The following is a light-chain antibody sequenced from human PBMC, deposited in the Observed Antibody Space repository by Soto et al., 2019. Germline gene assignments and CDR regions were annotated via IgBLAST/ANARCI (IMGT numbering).Light chain of an antibody. Sequence: QSVLTQPPSASGTPGQRVTISCSGSSSNIGSDAVNWCQRFPGTAPKLLIYSNNERPSGVPARFSGSKSGTSASLAISGLQSEDEADYYCAAWDDSLNGVVFGGGTKLTVL. V-gene: IGLV1-44*01. J-gene: IGLJ2*01. CDR2: SNN. CDR3: AAWDDSLNGVV. CDR1: SSNIGSDA.